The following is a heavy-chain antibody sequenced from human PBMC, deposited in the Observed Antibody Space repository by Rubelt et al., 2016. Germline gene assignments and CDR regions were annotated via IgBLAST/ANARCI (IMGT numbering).Heavy chain of an antibody. Sequence: QVQPQQWGAGLLKPSETLSLTCAVYGGSFSGYYWSWIRQPPGKGLEWIGEINHSGSTNYNPSLKGRVTISVDTSKNQVSLKLSSVTAADTAVYYCARALEDYYDSSGYYHLDYWGQGTLVTVSS. J-gene: IGHJ4*02. V-gene: IGHV4-34*01. CDR3: ARALEDYYDSSGYYHLDY. CDR1: GGSFSGYY. CDR2: INHSGST. D-gene: IGHD3-22*01.